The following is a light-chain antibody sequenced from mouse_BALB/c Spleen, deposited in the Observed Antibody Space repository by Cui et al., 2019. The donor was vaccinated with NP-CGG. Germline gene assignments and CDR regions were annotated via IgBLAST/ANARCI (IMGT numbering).Light chain of an antibody. Sequence: DVQMTQSPSSLSTSLGERVSLTSLSSQALHGYLNLFQQKPGATLKYLIYETSNLDSGVPKSFIGSRSGSDYSLIIGRRESEDFSDYYCQQNASCKWTFGGGTKLEIK. CDR1: QALHGY. CDR3: QQNASCKWT. V-gene: IGKV9-124*01. J-gene: IGKJ1*01. CDR2: ETS.